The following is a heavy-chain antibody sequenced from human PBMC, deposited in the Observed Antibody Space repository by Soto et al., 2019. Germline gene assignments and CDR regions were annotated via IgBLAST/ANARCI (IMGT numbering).Heavy chain of an antibody. V-gene: IGHV3-33*01. CDR3: ATDAGGAPFDY. D-gene: IGHD3-10*01. Sequence: GGSLRLSCAGTGFTFSSYGMHWVRQAPGRGLEWVAVIWNDGNTKGYAESVKGRFTISRDNSKNTLYLQMNSLRAEDTAVYYCATDAGGAPFDYWGRGTLVTVS. CDR1: GFTFSSYG. CDR2: IWNDGNTK. J-gene: IGHJ4*02.